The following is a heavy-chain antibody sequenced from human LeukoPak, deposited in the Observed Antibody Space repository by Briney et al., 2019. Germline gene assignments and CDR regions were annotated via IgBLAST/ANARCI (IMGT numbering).Heavy chain of an antibody. V-gene: IGHV3-33*01. CDR1: GFTFSSYG. Sequence: PGGPLRLSCAASGFTFSSYGMHWVRQAPGKGLEWVAVIWYDGSNKYYADSVKGRFTISRDNSKNTLYLQMNSLRAEDTAVYYCARELYDYVWGSYRAHDAFDIWGQGTMVTVSS. CDR2: IWYDGSNK. CDR3: ARELYDYVWGSYRAHDAFDI. J-gene: IGHJ3*02. D-gene: IGHD3-16*02.